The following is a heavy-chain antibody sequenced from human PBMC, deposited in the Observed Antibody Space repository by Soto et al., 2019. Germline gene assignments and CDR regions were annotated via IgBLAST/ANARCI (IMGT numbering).Heavy chain of an antibody. J-gene: IGHJ4*02. Sequence: SETLSLTCAVSGYSISSGYYWGWIRQPPGKGLEWIGSIYHSGSTYYNPSLKSRVTISVDTSKNQFSLKLSSVTAADTAVYYCARATTVPTRVHYFDYWGQGTLVTVSS. V-gene: IGHV4-38-2*01. CDR3: ARATTVPTRVHYFDY. CDR2: IYHSGST. D-gene: IGHD4-17*01. CDR1: GYSISSGYY.